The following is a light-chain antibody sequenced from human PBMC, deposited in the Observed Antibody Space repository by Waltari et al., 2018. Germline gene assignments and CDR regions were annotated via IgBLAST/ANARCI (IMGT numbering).Light chain of an antibody. J-gene: IGLJ2*01. V-gene: IGLV3-19*01. CDR1: RLRRYY. CDR2: GQD. CDR3: LSRDTSSTRL. Sequence: SSALTQDPAVSVALGQTVRITCQGDRLRRYYASWYQQRPGQAPILVLYGQDNRPSGIPDRFSGSTSGNTASLTITGAQAEDEADYYCLSRDTSSTRLFGGGTRLTV.